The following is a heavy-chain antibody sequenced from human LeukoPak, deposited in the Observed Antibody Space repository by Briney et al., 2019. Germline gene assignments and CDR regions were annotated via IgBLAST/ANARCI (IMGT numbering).Heavy chain of an antibody. CDR1: GGSISSSSYY. D-gene: IGHD6-19*01. CDR3: ARLSIAVAGRGFDP. CDR2: IYYSGST. V-gene: IGHV4-39*01. J-gene: IGHJ5*02. Sequence: SETLSLTCTVSGGSISSSSYYWGWIRQPPGKGLEWVGTIYYSGSTYYNPSLKSRVTISVDTSKNQFSLKLISVTAADTAVYYCARLSIAVAGRGFDPWGQGTLVTV.